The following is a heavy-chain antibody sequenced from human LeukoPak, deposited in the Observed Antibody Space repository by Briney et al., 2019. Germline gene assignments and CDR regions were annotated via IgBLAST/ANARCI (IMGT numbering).Heavy chain of an antibody. CDR2: TYYRSKWYN. J-gene: IGHJ4*02. D-gene: IGHD6-13*01. V-gene: IGHV6-1*01. CDR1: GDSVSSNSVA. Sequence: SQTLSLTCAISGDSVSSNSVAWNWIRQSPSRGLEGLGSTYYRSKWYNDYAVSVKGRITINPDTSKNQFSLQLNSVTPEDSAVYYCARLGIATAPGDYWGQGTLVTVSS. CDR3: ARLGIATAPGDY.